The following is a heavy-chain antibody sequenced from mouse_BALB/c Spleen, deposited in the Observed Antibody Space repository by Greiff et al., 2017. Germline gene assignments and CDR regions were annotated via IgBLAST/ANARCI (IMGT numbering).Heavy chain of an antibody. D-gene: IGHD2-4*01. CDR1: GDSITSGY. CDR3: ARWMITTGGFDY. Sequence: EVKLVESGPSLVKPSQTLSLTCSVTGDSITSGYWNWIRKFPGNKLEYMGYISYSGSTYYNPSLKSRISITRDTSKNQYYLQLTSVTTEDTATYYCARWMITTGGFDYWGQGTTLTVSS. CDR2: ISYSGST. J-gene: IGHJ2*01. V-gene: IGHV3-8*02.